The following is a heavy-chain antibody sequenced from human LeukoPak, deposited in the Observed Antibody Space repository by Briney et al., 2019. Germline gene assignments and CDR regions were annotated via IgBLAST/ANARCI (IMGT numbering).Heavy chain of an antibody. CDR2: IYYSGST. D-gene: IGHD6-13*01. CDR3: AREALGYSSSWFDY. CDR1: GGSISSGGYY. Sequence: SQTLSLTCTVSGGSISSGGYYWSWIRQHPGKGLEWIGYIYYSGSTYYNPSLKSRVTISVDTSKNQFSLKLSSVTAADTAVYYCAREALGYSSSWFDYWGQGTLVTVSS. V-gene: IGHV4-31*03. J-gene: IGHJ5*01.